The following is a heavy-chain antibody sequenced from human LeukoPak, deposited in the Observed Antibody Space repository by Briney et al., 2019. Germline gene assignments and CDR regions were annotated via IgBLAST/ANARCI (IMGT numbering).Heavy chain of an antibody. CDR1: GFTFSSYS. CDR2: ISSSSSYI. D-gene: IGHD3-22*01. J-gene: IGHJ4*02. Sequence: PGGSLRLSCVASGFTFSSYSMNWVRQAPGKGLEWVSSISSSSSYIYYADSVKGRFTISRDNAKNSLYLQMNSLRAEDTAVYYCARAGDSSGYYYGYWGQGTLVTVSS. CDR3: ARAGDSSGYYYGY. V-gene: IGHV3-21*01.